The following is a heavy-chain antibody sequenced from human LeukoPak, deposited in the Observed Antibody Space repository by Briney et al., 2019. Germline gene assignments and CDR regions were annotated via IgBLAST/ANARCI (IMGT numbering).Heavy chain of an antibody. CDR3: ARGLLGYCSSTSCYAGWFDP. D-gene: IGHD2-2*01. V-gene: IGHV4-39*07. CDR1: GGSISTSNYY. Sequence: SETLSLTCTVSGGSISTSNYYWGWIRQPPGKGLEWIGNIFYSGSTYYNPSLKSRVTISVDTSKNQFSLKLSSVTAADTAVYYCARGLLGYCSSTSCYAGWFDPWGQGTLVTVSS. CDR2: IFYSGST. J-gene: IGHJ5*02.